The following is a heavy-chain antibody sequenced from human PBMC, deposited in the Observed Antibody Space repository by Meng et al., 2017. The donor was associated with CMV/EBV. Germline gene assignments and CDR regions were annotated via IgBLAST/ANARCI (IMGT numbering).Heavy chain of an antibody. CDR3: ARGRVSDCSSTSCYRGAHYYYYGMDV. CDR2: INSYSGDT. V-gene: IGHV1-8*02. J-gene: IGHJ6*02. D-gene: IGHD2-2*01. CDR1: GYTFTTYD. Sequence: ASVKVSCKASGYTFTTYDINWVRQATGQGLEWMGWINSYSGDTGHKQKFQGRVTMTRNTSTSTVYMELTSLRSEDTAVYYCARGRVSDCSSTSCYRGAHYYYYGMDVWGQGTTVTVSS.